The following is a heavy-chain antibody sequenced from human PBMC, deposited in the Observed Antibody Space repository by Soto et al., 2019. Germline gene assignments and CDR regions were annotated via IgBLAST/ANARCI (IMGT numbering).Heavy chain of an antibody. CDR3: ARDKGYSIFDY. Sequence: GGSLRLSCAASGFTFSSYWMSWVRQAPGKGLEWVANSNQDESEIFYVDSVKGRFTISRDNTKNSLYLQMNSLRVEDTAVYFCARDKGYSIFDYWGQGNQVTVAP. J-gene: IGHJ4*02. CDR2: SNQDESEI. CDR1: GFTFSSYW. V-gene: IGHV3-7*01. D-gene: IGHD2-15*01.